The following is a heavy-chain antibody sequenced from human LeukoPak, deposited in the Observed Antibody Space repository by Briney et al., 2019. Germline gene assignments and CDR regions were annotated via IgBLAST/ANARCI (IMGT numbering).Heavy chain of an antibody. V-gene: IGHV1-2*02. CDR2: INPNTGST. J-gene: IGHJ4*02. CDR3: ARVDYTTSDFDY. CDR1: GYTFTSYY. Sequence: ASVKVSCKASGYTFTSYYMHWVRQAPGQGLEWMGIINPNTGSTNYAQKFQGRVTMTRDRSISTAYVEVSRLTSDDTAVYFCARVDYTTSDFDYWGQGTLVTVSS. D-gene: IGHD2-2*02.